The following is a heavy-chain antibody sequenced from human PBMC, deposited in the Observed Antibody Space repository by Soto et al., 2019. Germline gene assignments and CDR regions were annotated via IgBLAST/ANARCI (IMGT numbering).Heavy chain of an antibody. J-gene: IGHJ5*02. Sequence: SETLSLTCTVSGGSISSYYWGWIRQPPGKGLEWIGYIYYSGSTNYNPSLKSRVTISVDTSKNQFSLKLSSVTAADTAVYYCARERLSSSWYSMGGWFDPWGQGTLVTVSS. CDR2: IYYSGST. CDR3: ARERLSSSWYSMGGWFDP. D-gene: IGHD6-13*01. V-gene: IGHV4-59*01. CDR1: GGSISSYY.